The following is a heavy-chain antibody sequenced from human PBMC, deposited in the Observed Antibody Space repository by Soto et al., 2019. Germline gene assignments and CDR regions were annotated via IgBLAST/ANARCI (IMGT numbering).Heavy chain of an antibody. CDR1: GDSITSSSSF. J-gene: IGHJ4*02. CDR2: IYHTGTT. D-gene: IGHD4-17*01. V-gene: IGHV4-39*01. CDR3: ARTYGDDGDY. Sequence: QLQLQESGPGLVKPSETLSLTCTVSGDSITSSSSFWGWIRQPPGKGLEWIGTIYHTGTTYNNPSLKSRFTISVDTSKNQFSLRLRSVTAADTAVYYCARTYGDDGDYWGQGTLVTVSS.